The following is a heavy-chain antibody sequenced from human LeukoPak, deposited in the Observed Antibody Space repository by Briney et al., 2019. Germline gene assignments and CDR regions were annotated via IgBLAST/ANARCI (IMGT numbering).Heavy chain of an antibody. CDR3: ARLPVAAAACDY. D-gene: IGHD6-25*01. Sequence: SETLSLTCTVSGGSISTYYWSWIRQPPGKGLEWIGYIYYSGSTNYNPSLKSRVTISVDTSKNQFSLKLSSVTAADTALYYCARLPVAAAACDYWGQGTLVTVSS. CDR1: GGSISTYY. V-gene: IGHV4-59*08. J-gene: IGHJ4*02. CDR2: IYYSGST.